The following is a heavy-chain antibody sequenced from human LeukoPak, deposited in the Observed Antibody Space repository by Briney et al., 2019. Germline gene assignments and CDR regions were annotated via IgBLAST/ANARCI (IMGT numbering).Heavy chain of an antibody. J-gene: IGHJ4*02. CDR1: GFTFIDYD. D-gene: IGHD6-19*01. CDR2: IGIRGDT. Sequence: GGSLRLSCAASGFTFIDYDMHWARQVIGKGLEWVSAIGIRGDTPYSVSVKGRFTISRENAESSLYLQMSSRRAEDTAVYYCARGGIQVSGIDEFDYWGQGTLVTVSS. V-gene: IGHV3-13*01. CDR3: ARGGIQVSGIDEFDY.